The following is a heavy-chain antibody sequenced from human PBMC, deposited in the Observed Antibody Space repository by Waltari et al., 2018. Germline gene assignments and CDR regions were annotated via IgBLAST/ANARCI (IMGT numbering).Heavy chain of an antibody. D-gene: IGHD2-2*01. CDR1: DFTFSSYA. Sequence: QVQLVESGGGVVQPGRSLRLSCAASDFTFSSYAMHWVRQAPGKGLEWVAVISYNARNIYYVDSVKGRFTISRDNSKKTLFLQMNSLRDEDTAIYYCARDYCDRTNCHGMDVWGQGTAVTVSS. CDR3: ARDYCDRTNCHGMDV. V-gene: IGHV3-30*04. J-gene: IGHJ6*02. CDR2: ISYNARNI.